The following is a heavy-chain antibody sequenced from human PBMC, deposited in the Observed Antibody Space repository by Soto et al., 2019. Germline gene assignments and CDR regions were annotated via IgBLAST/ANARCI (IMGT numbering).Heavy chain of an antibody. Sequence: QVQLVQSGAEVKKPGASVMVSCQASGYTFTTYAMHLVRQAPGQRLEWMGWINAGNGYTKNSQKFQGRVTITRDTSATTAYMELSSLRSEDTAVYYCARGGDDCTTTSCYMIDYWGQGTLVTVSS. CDR1: GYTFTTYA. D-gene: IGHD2-2*02. J-gene: IGHJ4*02. CDR3: ARGGDDCTTTSCYMIDY. V-gene: IGHV1-3*01. CDR2: INAGNGYT.